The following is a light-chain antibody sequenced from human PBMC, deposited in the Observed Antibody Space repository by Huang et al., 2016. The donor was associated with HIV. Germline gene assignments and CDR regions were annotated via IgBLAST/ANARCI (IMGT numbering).Light chain of an antibody. CDR2: WAS. Sequence: DIVMTQSPDSLSLSLGERAIINCRSSQSILYKSNIKNFLTWYQQKPGQPPKLLIYWASTREYGVPDRFSGSGSATDFNLTISGLQAEDVAVYYCQQCYTPPYTCGQGTKVDIK. J-gene: IGKJ2*01. CDR1: QSILYKSNIKNF. V-gene: IGKV4-1*01. CDR3: QQCYTPPYT.